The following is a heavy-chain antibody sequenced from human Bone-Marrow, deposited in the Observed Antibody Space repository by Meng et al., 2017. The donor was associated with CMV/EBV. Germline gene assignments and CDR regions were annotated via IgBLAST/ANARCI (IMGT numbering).Heavy chain of an antibody. V-gene: IGHV3-30*02. Sequence: GGSLQIPFAGPAFTFSSYRMHWVRQAPGKGLEGVAYIRSDGSDRAYADSVKGRFTISRDNSKNTLHLQMNSMRVEDTAIYYCAKNFFPQWRLGIFGWGQGTLVTVSS. CDR2: IRSDGSDR. CDR1: AFTFSSYR. CDR3: AKNFFPQWRLGIFG. J-gene: IGHJ4*02. D-gene: IGHD6-19*01.